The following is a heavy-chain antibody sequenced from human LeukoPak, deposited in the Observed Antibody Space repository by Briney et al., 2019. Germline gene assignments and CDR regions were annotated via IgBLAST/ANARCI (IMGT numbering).Heavy chain of an antibody. CDR3: ARGREPTLTIFDY. Sequence: PGGSLRLSCAASGFTFSSYEMDWVRQAPGKGLEWVSYISSSGSTIYYADSVKGRFTISRDNAKNSLYLQMNSLRAEDTAVYYCARGREPTLTIFDYWGPGILVTVSS. D-gene: IGHD3-3*01. J-gene: IGHJ4*02. CDR1: GFTFSSYE. V-gene: IGHV3-48*03. CDR2: ISSSGSTI.